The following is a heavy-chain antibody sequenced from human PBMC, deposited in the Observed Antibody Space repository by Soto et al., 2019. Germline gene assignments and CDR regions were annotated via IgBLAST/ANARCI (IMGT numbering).Heavy chain of an antibody. D-gene: IGHD2-15*01. CDR1: GGSISSGGYY. V-gene: IGHV4-31*03. Sequence: PSETLSLTXTVSGGSISSGGYYWSWIRQHPGKGLEWIGYIYYSGSTYYNPSLKSRVTISVDTSKNQFSLKLSSVTAADTAVYYCAAVHQVVVAAPFDYWGQGTLVTVSS. CDR2: IYYSGST. CDR3: AAVHQVVVAAPFDY. J-gene: IGHJ4*02.